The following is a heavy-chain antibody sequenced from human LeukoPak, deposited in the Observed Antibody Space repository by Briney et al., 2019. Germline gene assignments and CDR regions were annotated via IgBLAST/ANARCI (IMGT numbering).Heavy chain of an antibody. CDR1: GGSISSGGYS. CDR2: IYHSGST. J-gene: IGHJ4*02. D-gene: IGHD3-10*01. CDR3: ARDYRGHLYD. Sequence: SETLSLTCAVSGGSISSGGYSWSWIRQPPGKGLEWIGYIYHSGSTYYNPSLKSRVTISVDRSKNQFSLKLSSVTAADTAVYYCARDYRGHLYDWGQGTLVTVSS. V-gene: IGHV4-30-2*01.